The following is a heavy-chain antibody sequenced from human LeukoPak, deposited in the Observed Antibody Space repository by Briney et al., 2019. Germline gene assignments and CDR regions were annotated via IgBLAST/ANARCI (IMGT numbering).Heavy chain of an antibody. D-gene: IGHD6-19*01. CDR3: AKDMSSGWRTGVLDY. CDR1: GFTFSSYG. J-gene: IGHJ4*02. V-gene: IGHV3-30*18. CDR2: ISYDGSNK. Sequence: GGSLRLSCAASGFTFSSYGMHWVRQAPGKGLEWVAVISYDGSNKYYADSVKGRFTISRDNSKNTLYLQMNSLRAEDTAVYYCAKDMSSGWRTGVLDYWGQGTLVTVSS.